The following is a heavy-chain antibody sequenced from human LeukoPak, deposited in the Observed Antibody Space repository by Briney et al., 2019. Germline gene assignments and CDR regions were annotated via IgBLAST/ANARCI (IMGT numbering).Heavy chain of an antibody. D-gene: IGHD1-26*01. V-gene: IGHV1-46*01. Sequence: ASVKVSCTASGYTFTSYHMHWVRQAPGQGLEWMGIINPSGGSTSYAQKFQGRVTMTRDTSTSTVYMELSSLRSEDTAVYYCARDLRWSGSYRGGDYYYYYGMDVWGQGTTVTVSS. CDR1: GYTFTSYH. J-gene: IGHJ6*02. CDR2: INPSGGST. CDR3: ARDLRWSGSYRGGDYYYYYGMDV.